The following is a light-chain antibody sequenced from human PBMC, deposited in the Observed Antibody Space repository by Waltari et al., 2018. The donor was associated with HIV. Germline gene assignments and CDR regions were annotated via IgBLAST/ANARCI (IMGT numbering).Light chain of an antibody. Sequence: ENVLTQFPDTLSLPPGERATLSCRASQAISNAYFAWYQQKPGQAPTLLIYGTSTRATGVPERFSGSGSGTDFTLTISRLEPEDFAVNYCQKYGRVFGGGTKVEMK. V-gene: IGKV3-20*01. CDR2: GTS. CDR3: QKYGRV. J-gene: IGKJ4*01. CDR1: QAISNAY.